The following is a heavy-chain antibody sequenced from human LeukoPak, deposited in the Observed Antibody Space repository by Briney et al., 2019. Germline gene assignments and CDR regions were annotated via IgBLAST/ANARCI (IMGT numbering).Heavy chain of an antibody. D-gene: IGHD1-26*01. CDR2: MNPNSGNT. Sequence: ASVKVSCKASGYACTSYDINWVRQATGQGLEWMGWMNPNSGNTGYAQKFQGRVTITRNTSISTAYMELSSLRCDDTAVYYWARAHVVGATTQFGYWGHGTLVTVAP. CDR3: ARAHVVGATTQFGY. CDR1: GYACTSYD. V-gene: IGHV1-8*03. J-gene: IGHJ4*01.